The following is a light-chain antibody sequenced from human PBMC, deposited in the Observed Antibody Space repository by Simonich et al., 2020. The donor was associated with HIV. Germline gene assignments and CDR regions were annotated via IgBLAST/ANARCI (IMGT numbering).Light chain of an antibody. V-gene: IGKV3D-20*01. CDR3: QQYGRSPPIT. J-gene: IGKJ5*01. CDR1: QSVSSSY. Sequence: EIVLTQSPGTLSLSPGERATLSCRASQSVSSSYLAWYQKKPGLAPRLLIDDASSRATGIPDRFSGIEAGTDFTLTISRLEPEDFAVYYCQQYGRSPPITFGQGTRLEIK. CDR2: DAS.